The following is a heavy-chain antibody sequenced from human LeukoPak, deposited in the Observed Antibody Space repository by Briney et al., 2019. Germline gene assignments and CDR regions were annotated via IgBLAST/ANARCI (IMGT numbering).Heavy chain of an antibody. V-gene: IGHV4-59*01. CDR1: DGSIISYY. D-gene: IGHD3-10*01. CDR3: ARGGYYGSGNDFRFDP. J-gene: IGHJ5*02. Sequence: TTSEPLSLTGTVSDGSIISYYWSWIRQPPGKGLEWIGYIYYSGSTNYKPSLKSRVTISIDTSKNQFSLKLSSVTAADTAVYYCARGGYYGSGNDFRFDPWGQGTLVTVSS. CDR2: IYYSGST.